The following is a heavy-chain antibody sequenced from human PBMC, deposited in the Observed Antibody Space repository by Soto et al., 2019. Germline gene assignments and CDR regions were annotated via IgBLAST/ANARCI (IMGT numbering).Heavy chain of an antibody. V-gene: IGHV1-69*01. J-gene: IGHJ6*02. D-gene: IGHD3-10*01. Sequence: QVQLVQSGAEVKKPGSSVKVSCKTSGVSFNNNGIGWVRQAPGHGLEWMGGVSPPFRTSNYARKFQGRISITAEASTGTVDMELSSLTSEDTAQYYCARVLYYGSGSYSPYGMDVWGQGNRVTVSS. CDR2: VSPPFRTS. CDR1: GVSFNNNG. CDR3: ARVLYYGSGSYSPYGMDV.